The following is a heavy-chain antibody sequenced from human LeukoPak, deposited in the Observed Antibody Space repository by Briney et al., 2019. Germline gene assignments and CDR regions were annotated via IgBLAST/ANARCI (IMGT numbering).Heavy chain of an antibody. CDR1: GGSISSYY. Sequence: SETLSLTCTVSGGSISSYYWSWIRQPPGKGLEWIGYIYYSRSTNYNPSLKSRVTISVDTSKNQFSLKLSSVTAADTAVYYCAREADYYDSSGYLGTYFDYWGQGTLVTVSS. J-gene: IGHJ4*02. CDR2: IYYSRST. D-gene: IGHD3-22*01. V-gene: IGHV4-59*01. CDR3: AREADYYDSSGYLGTYFDY.